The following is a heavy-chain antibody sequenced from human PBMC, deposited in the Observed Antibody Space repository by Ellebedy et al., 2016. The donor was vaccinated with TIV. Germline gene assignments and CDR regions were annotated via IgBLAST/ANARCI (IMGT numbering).Heavy chain of an antibody. CDR2: VSYNGKT. J-gene: IGHJ6*02. CDR1: GFSLTTRGMC. Sequence: SGPTLVXPTQTLTLTCTFSGFSLTTRGMCVSWIRQPPGKGLQWIGYVSYNGKTGYNTHLKSRVTISVDTSKNRFSLNLTSVTAADTAVYYCAKFTSSSWLRLTIQYYALDVWGQGTTVTVS. CDR3: AKFTSSSWLRLTIQYYALDV. D-gene: IGHD6-13*01. V-gene: IGHV4-61*03.